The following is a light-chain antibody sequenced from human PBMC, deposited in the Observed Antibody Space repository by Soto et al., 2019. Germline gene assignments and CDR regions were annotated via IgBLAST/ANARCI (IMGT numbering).Light chain of an antibody. Sequence: QSVLTPPPSASGTPGQGVTLSCSGGNSNIGRHAVTWYQKLPGTAPRLLTSSDNRRPSGVPDRFSGSKSGASASLAISGLQSEDEGDYFCATWDDSLNGVVFGGGTKVTVL. J-gene: IGLJ2*01. CDR1: NSNIGRHA. CDR3: ATWDDSLNGVV. CDR2: SDN. V-gene: IGLV1-44*01.